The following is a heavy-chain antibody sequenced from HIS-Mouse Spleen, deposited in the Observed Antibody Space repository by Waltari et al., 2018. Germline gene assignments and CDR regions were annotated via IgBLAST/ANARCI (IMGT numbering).Heavy chain of an antibody. D-gene: IGHD3-10*01. Sequence: QVQLVQSGAEVKKPGASVKVSCKASGYPFTGYYMHWVRQAPGPGLEWMGWINPNSGGTNYAQKFQGRVTMTRDTSISTAYMELSRLRSDDTAVYYCARGLKRYYYGSGSYSFDYWGQGTLVTVSS. J-gene: IGHJ4*02. CDR3: ARGLKRYYYGSGSYSFDY. CDR1: GYPFTGYY. CDR2: INPNSGGT. V-gene: IGHV1-2*02.